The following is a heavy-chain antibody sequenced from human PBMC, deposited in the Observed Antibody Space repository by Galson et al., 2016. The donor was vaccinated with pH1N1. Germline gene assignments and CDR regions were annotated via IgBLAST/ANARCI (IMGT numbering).Heavy chain of an antibody. Sequence: PALVKPTQTLTLTCTFSGFSLSTSGVTVGWIRQPPGKALEWLALIYWNDDKRYSTSLKTRLTISKDTSKNQVVLTMTNMDPVDTATYYCARIQYGDYVGYFDYWGQGTLVTVSS. D-gene: IGHD4-17*01. CDR3: ARIQYGDYVGYFDY. V-gene: IGHV2-5*01. J-gene: IGHJ4*02. CDR2: IYWNDDK. CDR1: GFSLSTSGVT.